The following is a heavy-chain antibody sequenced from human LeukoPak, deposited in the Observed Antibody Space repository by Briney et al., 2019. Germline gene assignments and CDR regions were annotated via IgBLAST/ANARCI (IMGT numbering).Heavy chain of an antibody. CDR2: IWYDGSNK. Sequence: PGGSLRLSCAASGFTFSSHGMHWVRQAPGKGLEWVAVIWYDGSNKYYADSVKGRFTISRDNSKNTLYLQMNSLRAEDTAVYYCARGSDILTAKAGFDYWGQGTLVTVSS. J-gene: IGHJ4*02. CDR1: GFTFSSHG. D-gene: IGHD3-9*01. CDR3: ARGSDILTAKAGFDY. V-gene: IGHV3-33*01.